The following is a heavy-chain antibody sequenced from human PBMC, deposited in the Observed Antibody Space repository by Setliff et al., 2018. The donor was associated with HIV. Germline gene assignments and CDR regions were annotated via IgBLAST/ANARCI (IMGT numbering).Heavy chain of an antibody. D-gene: IGHD1-26*01. V-gene: IGHV3-66*01. CDR2: MYADAKT. CDR3: ATVGFSRTYYATPYFYGLDV. J-gene: IGHJ6*02. Sequence: GGSLRLSCAASGFTFSTYGMDWVRQAPGKGLEWVSIMYADAKTYYADSVKGRFIISRDNSRNTLYLQMNRLRPEETALYYCATVGFSRTYYATPYFYGLDVWGPGTTVTVSS. CDR1: GFTFSTYG.